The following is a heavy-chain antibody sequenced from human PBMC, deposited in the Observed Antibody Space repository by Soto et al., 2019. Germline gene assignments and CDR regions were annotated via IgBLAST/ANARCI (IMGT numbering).Heavy chain of an antibody. D-gene: IGHD2-2*01. Sequence: PGGSLRLSCAASGFTFSSYSMNWVRQAPGKGLEWVSSISSSSSYIYYADSVKGRFTISRDNAKNSLYLQMNSLRAEDTAVYYCARSGGMRSSTTHYMDVWGKGTTVTVSS. J-gene: IGHJ6*03. V-gene: IGHV3-21*01. CDR1: GFTFSSYS. CDR3: ARSGGMRSSTTHYMDV. CDR2: ISSSSSYI.